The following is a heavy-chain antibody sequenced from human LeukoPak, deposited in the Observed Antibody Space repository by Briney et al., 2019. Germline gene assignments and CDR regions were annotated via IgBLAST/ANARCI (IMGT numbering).Heavy chain of an antibody. CDR3: ARGSYSSGWYGGYYYYYYMDV. CDR2: ISAYNGNT. J-gene: IGHJ6*03. Sequence: ASVKVSCKASGYTFTGYGISWVRQAPGQGLEWMGWISAYNGNTNYAQKLQGRVTMTTDTSTSTAYMEVRSLRSDDTAVYYCARGSYSSGWYGGYYYYYYMDVWGKGTTVTVSS. CDR1: GYTFTGYG. V-gene: IGHV1-18*01. D-gene: IGHD6-19*01.